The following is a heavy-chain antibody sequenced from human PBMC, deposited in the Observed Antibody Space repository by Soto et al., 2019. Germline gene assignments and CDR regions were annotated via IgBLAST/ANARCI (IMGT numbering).Heavy chain of an antibody. D-gene: IGHD5-18*01. CDR3: TRRTAYSYGTDY. CDR2: IRSKANSYAT. V-gene: IGHV3-73*01. CDR1: GFTFSGSA. Sequence: GGSLRLSCAASGFTFSGSAMHWVRQASGKGLEWVGRIRSKANSYATAYAASVKGRFTISRDDSKNTAYLQMNSLKTEDTAVYYCTRRTAYSYGTDYWGQGTLVTLSP. J-gene: IGHJ4*02.